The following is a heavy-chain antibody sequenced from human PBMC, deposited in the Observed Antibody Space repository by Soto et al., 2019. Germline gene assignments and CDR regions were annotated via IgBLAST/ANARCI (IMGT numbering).Heavy chain of an antibody. D-gene: IGHD4-17*01. CDR3: TRNGDTVTYDSPMDV. CDR1: GFTFSDHY. CDR2: ARTKVQGYTT. Sequence: EVQLVESGGDLVQPGGSLRLSCTASGFTFSDHYMDWVRQAPGKGLEWVGRARTKVQGYTTEYAASVRGRFTISRNDSRNSLYLQLNSLKTEDTAVYYCTRNGDTVTYDSPMDVWGQGTTVTVSS. J-gene: IGHJ6*02. V-gene: IGHV3-72*01.